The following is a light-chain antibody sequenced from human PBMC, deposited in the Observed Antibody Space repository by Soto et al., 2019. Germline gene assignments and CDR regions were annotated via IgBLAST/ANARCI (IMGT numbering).Light chain of an antibody. CDR1: QSISNW. CDR2: DAS. Sequence: DIPMTQSPSTLSASVGDRVTITCRASQSISNWLAWYQQKPGKAPKLLIYDASRLESGVPSRFSGSGSGTEFTLTISSLQPDDFATYFCQHYNNYPYTFGQGTKLEIK. V-gene: IGKV1-5*01. J-gene: IGKJ2*01. CDR3: QHYNNYPYT.